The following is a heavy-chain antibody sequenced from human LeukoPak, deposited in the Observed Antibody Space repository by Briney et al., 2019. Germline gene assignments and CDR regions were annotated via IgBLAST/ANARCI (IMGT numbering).Heavy chain of an antibody. CDR1: GGSISSSSYY. Sequence: SETLSLTCTVSGGSISSSSYYWGWIRQPPGKGLEWIGSIYYSGSTYYNPPLKSRVTISVDTSKNQFSLRLSSVTAADTAVYYCARYSSSWPNWFDPWGQGTLVTVSS. CDR3: ARYSSSWPNWFDP. CDR2: IYYSGST. J-gene: IGHJ5*02. V-gene: IGHV4-39*01. D-gene: IGHD6-13*01.